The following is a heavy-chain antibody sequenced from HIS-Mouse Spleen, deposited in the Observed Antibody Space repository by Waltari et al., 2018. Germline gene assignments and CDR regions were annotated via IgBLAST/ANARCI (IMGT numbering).Heavy chain of an antibody. Sequence: QLQLQESGPGLVKPLETLSLTCTVSGGSISSSSYYWGWIRQPPGKGLEWIGSIYYSGRTYDNPALKSRVTISVDTSTNQFSRKLSSVTAADTAVYYCAREIPYSSSWYDWYFDLWGRGTLVTVSS. CDR2: IYYSGRT. CDR3: AREIPYSSSWYDWYFDL. V-gene: IGHV4-39*07. D-gene: IGHD6-13*01. CDR1: GGSISSSSYY. J-gene: IGHJ2*01.